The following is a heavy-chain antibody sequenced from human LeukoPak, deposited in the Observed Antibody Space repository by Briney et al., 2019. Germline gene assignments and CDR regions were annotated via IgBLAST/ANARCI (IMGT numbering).Heavy chain of an antibody. V-gene: IGHV4-61*01. CDR3: AREARGYSGYDNYFDY. J-gene: IGHJ4*02. CDR2: IYYSGST. D-gene: IGHD5-12*01. Sequence: SETLSLTCAVSGYSISSGYYWSWIRQPPGKGLEWIGYIYYSGSTNYNPSLKSRVTISVDTSKNQFSLKLSSVTAADTAVYYCAREARGYSGYDNYFDYWGQGTLVTVSS. CDR1: GYSISSGYY.